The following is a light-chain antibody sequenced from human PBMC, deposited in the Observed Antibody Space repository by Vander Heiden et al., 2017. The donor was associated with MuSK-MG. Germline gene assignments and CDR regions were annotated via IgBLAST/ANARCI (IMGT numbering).Light chain of an antibody. CDR3: QQYNNWPPYT. CDR2: GAS. Sequence: EIVMTQSPATLSVSPGERATLSCRASQSVSSNLAWYQQKPCQAPRLLIYGASTRATGIPARFSGSGSGTEFTLTISSLQSEDFAVYYCQQYNNWPPYTFGQGTKLEMK. CDR1: QSVSSN. V-gene: IGKV3-15*01. J-gene: IGKJ2*01.